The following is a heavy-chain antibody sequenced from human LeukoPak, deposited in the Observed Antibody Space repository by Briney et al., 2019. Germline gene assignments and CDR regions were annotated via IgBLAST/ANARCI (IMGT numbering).Heavy chain of an antibody. D-gene: IGHD6-13*01. CDR3: ASGWPSSSWSY. J-gene: IGHJ4*02. CDR2: ISSSGTSI. V-gene: IGHV3-11*04. CDR1: GFTFSDYY. Sequence: GGSLRLSCAASGFTFSDYYMSWIRQAPGKGLEWVSYISSSGTSIYHADSVKGRFTISRDNAKNTLYLQMNSLRAEDTAVYYCASGWPSSSWSYWGQGTLVTVSS.